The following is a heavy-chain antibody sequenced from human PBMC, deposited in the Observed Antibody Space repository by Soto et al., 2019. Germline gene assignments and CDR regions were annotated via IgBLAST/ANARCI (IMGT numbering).Heavy chain of an antibody. Sequence: PGGSLRLSCAASGFTFTDYYMSWIRQAPGKGLEWVSYINGDSRYTNHADSVKGRFTVSRDNAKNSLYLQMNSLRAEDTAVYYCATGQQVRMADIWGQGTMVTVSS. CDR2: INGDSRYT. V-gene: IGHV3-11*03. CDR1: GFTFTDYY. J-gene: IGHJ3*02. D-gene: IGHD6-13*01. CDR3: ATGQQVRMADI.